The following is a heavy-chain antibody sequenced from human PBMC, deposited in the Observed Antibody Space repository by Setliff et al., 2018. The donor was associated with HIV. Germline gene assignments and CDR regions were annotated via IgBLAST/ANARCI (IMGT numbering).Heavy chain of an antibody. D-gene: IGHD3-9*01. Sequence: GASVKVSCKASGYTFTSYGISWVRQAPGQGLEWMGWISAYNRNTNYAQKLQGRVTMTTDTSTSTAYMELRSLRSDDTAVYYCARDPKRYYDILTGYPSYYGMDVLGQGTTVTVSS. V-gene: IGHV1-18*01. CDR2: ISAYNRNT. CDR1: GYTFTSYG. CDR3: ARDPKRYYDILTGYPSYYGMDV. J-gene: IGHJ6*02.